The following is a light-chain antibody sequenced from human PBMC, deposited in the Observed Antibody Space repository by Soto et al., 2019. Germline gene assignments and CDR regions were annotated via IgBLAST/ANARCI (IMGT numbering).Light chain of an antibody. V-gene: IGKV1-5*03. J-gene: IGKJ1*01. CDR3: QQYNTYSWT. CDR1: QSISSW. CDR2: KAS. Sequence: DIQMTQSPSTLSASVGDRVTITCRASQSISSWLAWYQQKPGKAPKLLIYKASSLESGVPSRFSGSGSGTEFTLTISSLQPDDFATYYCQQYNTYSWTFGKGTNVEIK.